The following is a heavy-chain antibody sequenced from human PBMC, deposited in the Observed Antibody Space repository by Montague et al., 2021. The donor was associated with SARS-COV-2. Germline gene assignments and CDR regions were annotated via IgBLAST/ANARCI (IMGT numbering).Heavy chain of an antibody. D-gene: IGHD6-6*01. J-gene: IGHJ5*02. CDR1: FGSISTYY. CDR3: ARPRPGSPNNWFDT. Sequence: SETLSLTCIVSFGSISTYYWSWIRQPPGKGLERIGFIFYNGSTKDNPSPKRRGSITIETSKNHISLRLSSVTTADTAVYDCARPRPGSPNNWFDTWGQGILVTVSS. CDR2: IFYNGST. V-gene: IGHV4-59*01.